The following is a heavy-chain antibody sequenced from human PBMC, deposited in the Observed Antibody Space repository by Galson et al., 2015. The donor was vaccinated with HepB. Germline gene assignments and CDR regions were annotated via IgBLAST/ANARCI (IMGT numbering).Heavy chain of an antibody. V-gene: IGHV4-59*01. J-gene: IGHJ4*02. Sequence: SETLSLTCTVSGASISGSYWSWIRQPPGKGLEWIGYIFYSGTINYNPSLKHRVTISADASKNQVSLKMRSVTAADTAVYYCARGARYLGSGSYAYWGQGTLVTVSS. CDR1: GASISGSY. CDR2: IFYSGTI. CDR3: ARGARYLGSGSYAY. D-gene: IGHD3-10*01.